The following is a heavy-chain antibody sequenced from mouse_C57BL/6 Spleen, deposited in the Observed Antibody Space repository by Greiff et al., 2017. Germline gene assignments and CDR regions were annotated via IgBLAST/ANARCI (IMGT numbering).Heavy chain of an antibody. CDR3: ARRELGRGDY. J-gene: IGHJ2*01. CDR2: IYPGDGDT. Sequence: QVQLQQSGPELVKPGASVKISCKASGYAFSSSWMHWVKQRPGKGLEWIGRIYPGDGDTNYNGKFKGKATLTADKSSSTAYMQLSSLTSEDSAVYFCARRELGRGDYWGQGTTLTVSS. V-gene: IGHV1-82*01. D-gene: IGHD4-1*01. CDR1: GYAFSSSW.